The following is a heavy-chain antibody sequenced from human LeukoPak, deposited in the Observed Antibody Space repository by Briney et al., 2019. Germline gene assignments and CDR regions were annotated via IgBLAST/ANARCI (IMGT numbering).Heavy chain of an antibody. CDR3: ARGGVSMPKGGFDP. V-gene: IGHV3-30*03. CDR1: GFTFSSYG. J-gene: IGHJ5*02. CDR2: ISYDGSNK. Sequence: GRSLRLSCAASGFTFSSYGMHWVRQAPGKGLEWVAVISYDGSNKYYADSVKGRFTISRDNSKNTLYLQMNSLRAEDTAVYYCARGGVSMPKGGFDPWGQGTLVTVSS. D-gene: IGHD2/OR15-2a*01.